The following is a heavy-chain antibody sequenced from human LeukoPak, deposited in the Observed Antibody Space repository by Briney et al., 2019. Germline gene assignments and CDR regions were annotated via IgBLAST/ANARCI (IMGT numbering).Heavy chain of an antibody. V-gene: IGHV4-61*02. J-gene: IGHJ6*03. Sequence: SETLSLTCTVSGGSISSGGYFWSWIRQPAGKGPEWIGRINTSGSTNYNPFLKSRVTISVDTSKNQFSLKLSSVTAADTAVYYCARDHYDSRGYYSGYMDVWGKGTTVTISS. CDR1: GGSISSGGYF. CDR3: ARDHYDSRGYYSGYMDV. CDR2: INTSGST. D-gene: IGHD3-22*01.